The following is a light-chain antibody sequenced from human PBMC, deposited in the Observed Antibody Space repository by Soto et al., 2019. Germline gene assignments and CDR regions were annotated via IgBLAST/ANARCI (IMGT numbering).Light chain of an antibody. V-gene: IGKV3-20*01. CDR2: GAS. CDR3: QQYSSSSWT. J-gene: IGKJ1*01. CDR1: ERIYSAY. Sequence: EVVLMQSPVTLSLSRGERATLSCRASERIYSAYLGWYQQKPGQAPRLLIYGASSRATGIPDRFSGSGSGTDFTLTISRPEPEDFAVYYCQQYSSSSWTFGQGTKVDI.